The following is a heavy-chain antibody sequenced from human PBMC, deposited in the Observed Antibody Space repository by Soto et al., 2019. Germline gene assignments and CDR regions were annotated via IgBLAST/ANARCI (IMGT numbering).Heavy chain of an antibody. J-gene: IGHJ4*02. CDR2: IIPIFGTA. V-gene: IGHV1-69*12. D-gene: IGHD3-22*01. Sequence: QVQLVQSGAEVKKPGSSVKVSCKASGGTFSSYAISWVRQAPGQGLEWMGGIIPIFGTADYAQKFQGRVTITADESTSTGNMELSRLRSEDTAVYYCASHYDSSGYYYRCLDYWGQGTLVTVSS. CDR3: ASHYDSSGYYYRCLDY. CDR1: GGTFSSYA.